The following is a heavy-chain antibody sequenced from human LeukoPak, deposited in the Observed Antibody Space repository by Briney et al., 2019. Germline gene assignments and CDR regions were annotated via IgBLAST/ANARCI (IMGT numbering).Heavy chain of an antibody. CDR3: ARSGRASYSSSWPRY. D-gene: IGHD6-13*01. CDR1: GYTFTSYG. J-gene: IGHJ4*02. V-gene: IGHV1-18*01. Sequence: GASVKVSCTASGYTFTSYGISWVRQAPGQGLEWMGWISAYNGNTNYAQKLQGRVTMTTDTSTSTAYMELRSLRSDDTAVYYCARSGRASYSSSWPRYWGQGTLVTVSS. CDR2: ISAYNGNT.